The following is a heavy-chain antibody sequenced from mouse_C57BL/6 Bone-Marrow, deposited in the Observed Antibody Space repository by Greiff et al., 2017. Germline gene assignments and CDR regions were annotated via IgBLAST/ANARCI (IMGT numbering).Heavy chain of an antibody. V-gene: IGHV14-4*01. CDR3: TTLTGRGDMDY. CDR2: IDPENGDT. J-gene: IGHJ4*01. D-gene: IGHD4-1*01. Sequence: EVKLQQSGAELVRPGASVKLSCTASGFNIKDDYMHWVKQRPEQGLEWIGWIDPENGDTEYASKFQGKATITADTSSNTAYLQLSSLTSEDTAVYCCTTLTGRGDMDYWGQGTSVTVSS. CDR1: GFNIKDDY.